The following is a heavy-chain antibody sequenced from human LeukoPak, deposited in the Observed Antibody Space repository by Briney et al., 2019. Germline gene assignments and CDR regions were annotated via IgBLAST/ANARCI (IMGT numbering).Heavy chain of an antibody. CDR2: IYHSGST. J-gene: IGHJ4*02. CDR3: ARSSGYMSY. Sequence: SETLSLTCTVSGGSISTNYWSWIRQPAGKGLGWIGSIYHSGSTYYNPSLKSRVTISVDTSKNQFSLKLTSVTAADTAVYYCARSSGYMSYWGQGTLVTVSS. CDR1: GGSISTNY. D-gene: IGHD3-22*01. V-gene: IGHV4-4*07.